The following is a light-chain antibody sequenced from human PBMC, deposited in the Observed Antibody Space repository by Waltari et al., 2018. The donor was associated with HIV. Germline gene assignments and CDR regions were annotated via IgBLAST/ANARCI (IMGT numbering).Light chain of an antibody. J-gene: IGKJ2*01. CDR1: QSVLYSSNNKNY. CDR2: WAS. V-gene: IGKV4-1*01. CDR3: HQYYSTPDT. Sequence: IVMTQSPDSLAVSLGERATINCKSSQSVLYSSNNKNYLAWYQQKPGQPPKLLIYWASTRESGVPDRFSGSGSGTDFTLTISSLQAEDVAVYYCHQYYSTPDTFGQGTKLEIK.